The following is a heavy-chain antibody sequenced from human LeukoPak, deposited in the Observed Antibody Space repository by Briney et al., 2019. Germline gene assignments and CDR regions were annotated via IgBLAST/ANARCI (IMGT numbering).Heavy chain of an antibody. CDR2: ISSSGSTI. V-gene: IGHV3-11*01. J-gene: IGHJ5*02. CDR3: AKVRRYCSSTSCFPLRWFDP. CDR1: GFTFSDYY. D-gene: IGHD2-2*01. Sequence: PGGSLRLSCAASGFTFSDYYMSWIRQAPGKGLEWVSYISSSGSTIYYADSVKGRFTISRDNSKNTLYLQMNSLRAEDTAVYYCAKVRRYCSSTSCFPLRWFDPWGQGTLVTVSS.